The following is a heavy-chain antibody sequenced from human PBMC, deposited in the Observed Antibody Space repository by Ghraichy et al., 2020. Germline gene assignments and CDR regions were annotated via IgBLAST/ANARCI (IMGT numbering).Heavy chain of an antibody. CDR1: GYSFRDFA. CDR3: AKGGGQSFGYVPH. CDR2: ITVTGSGGST. J-gene: IGHJ4*02. Sequence: GGSLTLSCAASGYSFRDFAMSWVRQAPGKGLEWVSIITVTGSGGSTYYADSVKGRFTVSRDNSQNTLTLQMNNLRPEDTAAYYCAKGGGQSFGYVPHWGQGSQVTDSS. V-gene: IGHV3-23*01. D-gene: IGHD3-16*01.